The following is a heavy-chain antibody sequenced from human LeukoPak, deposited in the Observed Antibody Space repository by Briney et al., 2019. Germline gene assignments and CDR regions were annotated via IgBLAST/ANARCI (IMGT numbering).Heavy chain of an antibody. D-gene: IGHD6-6*01. CDR2: VYYSGST. Sequence: SETLSLTCSVSGGSISNSYWNWIRQPPGKGLEWIGYVYYSGSTNYNPSLKSRVTISVDTSKNQFSLKLSSVTAADTAVYYCARVTRSSYNYYYYGMDVWGQGTTVTVSS. CDR1: GGSISNSY. J-gene: IGHJ6*02. CDR3: ARVTRSSYNYYYYGMDV. V-gene: IGHV4-59*12.